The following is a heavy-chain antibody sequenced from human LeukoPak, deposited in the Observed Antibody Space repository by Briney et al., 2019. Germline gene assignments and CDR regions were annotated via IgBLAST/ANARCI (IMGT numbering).Heavy chain of an antibody. J-gene: IGHJ6*03. CDR3: ARPERVMVRGPTPPYYYMDV. Sequence: SVKVSCKASGYSFTGYFLHWVRQAPGQGLEWMGGIIPIFGTANYAQKFQGRVTITTDESTSTAYMELSSLISEDTAVYYCARPERVMVRGPTPPYYYMDVWGKGTTVTVSS. V-gene: IGHV1-69*05. CDR2: IIPIFGTA. D-gene: IGHD3-10*01. CDR1: GYSFTGYF.